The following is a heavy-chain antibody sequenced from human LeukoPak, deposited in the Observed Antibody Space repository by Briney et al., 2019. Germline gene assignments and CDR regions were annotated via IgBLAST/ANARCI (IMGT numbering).Heavy chain of an antibody. CDR2: IRYDGSNK. Sequence: GGSLRLSCAASGFTFSSYGMHWVRQAPGKGLEWVAFIRYDGSNKYYADSVKGRFTISRDNSKNTLYLQMNSLRAEDTAVYYCAKLEGGIYNWFDPWGQGTLVTVSS. D-gene: IGHD3-16*01. V-gene: IGHV3-30*02. CDR1: GFTFSSYG. CDR3: AKLEGGIYNWFDP. J-gene: IGHJ5*02.